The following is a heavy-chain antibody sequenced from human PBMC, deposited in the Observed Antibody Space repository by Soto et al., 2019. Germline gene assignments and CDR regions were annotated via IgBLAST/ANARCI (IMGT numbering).Heavy chain of an antibody. CDR2: IYHSGST. CDR3: ARDSGVGGSSWCFSYYYGMDV. CDR1: GGSISSSNW. Sequence: LSLTCAVSGGSISSSNWWSWVRQPPGKGLEWIGEIYHSGSTNYNPSLKSRVTISVDKSKNQFSLKLSSVTAADTAVYYCARDSGVGGSSWCFSYYYGMDVWGQGTTVTVSS. J-gene: IGHJ6*02. V-gene: IGHV4-4*02. D-gene: IGHD6-13*01.